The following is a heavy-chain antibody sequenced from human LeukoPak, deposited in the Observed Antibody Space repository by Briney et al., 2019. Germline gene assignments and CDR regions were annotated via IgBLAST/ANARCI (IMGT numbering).Heavy chain of an antibody. Sequence: PSETLSLTCAVYGGSFSGYYWSWIRQPPGKGPEWIGEINHSGSTNYNPSLKSRVTISVDTSKNQFSLKLSSVTAADTAVYYCARGNDYVWGSYRFDYWGQGTLVTVSS. V-gene: IGHV4-34*01. CDR2: INHSGST. CDR1: GGSFSGYY. CDR3: ARGNDYVWGSYRFDY. D-gene: IGHD3-16*02. J-gene: IGHJ4*02.